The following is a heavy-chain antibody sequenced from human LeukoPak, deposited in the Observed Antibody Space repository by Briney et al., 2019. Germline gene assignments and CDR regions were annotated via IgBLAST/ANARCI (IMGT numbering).Heavy chain of an antibody. Sequence: SQTLSLTCAVSGGSFSSGGYSWSWIRQPPGTGLEWIGYIYHSGSTYYNPSLRSRVTISVDRSKNQFSLKLSSVTAADTAVYYCARGLNFGNSSSEEYYYYYYGMDVWGQGTTVTVSS. CDR3: ARGLNFGNSSSEEYYYYYYGMDV. D-gene: IGHD6-6*01. CDR2: IYHSGST. J-gene: IGHJ6*02. CDR1: GGSFSSGGYS. V-gene: IGHV4-30-2*01.